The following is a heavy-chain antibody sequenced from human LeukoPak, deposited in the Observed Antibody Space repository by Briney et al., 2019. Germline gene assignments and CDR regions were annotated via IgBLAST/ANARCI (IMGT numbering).Heavy chain of an antibody. CDR1: GVTFSSHW. V-gene: IGHV4-4*02. J-gene: IGHJ4*02. CDR2: ISHSGNI. CDR3: ARGGLAFGGN. Sequence: GSLRLSCVVSGVTFSSHWMSWVRQPPGKGLEWIGEISHSGNINYNPSLKSRVTISVDKSKNQFSLRLTSVTTADTAVYYCARGGLAFGGNWGQGTLVTVSS. D-gene: IGHD1-14*01.